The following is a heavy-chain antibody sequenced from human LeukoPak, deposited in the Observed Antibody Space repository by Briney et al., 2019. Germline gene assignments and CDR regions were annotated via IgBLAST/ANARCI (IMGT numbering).Heavy chain of an antibody. CDR2: IRYDGGAK. CDR1: GFTFSSYG. J-gene: IGHJ4*02. CDR3: AKASYASASHGGPFDY. Sequence: GGSLRLSCTASGFTFSSYGMHWVRQAPGKGLEWVTSIRYDGGAKYYPDSLRDRFTISRDDSKNTLYLDVNSLRAEDTAVYFCAKASYASASHGGPFDYWGQGTLVTVSS. V-gene: IGHV3-30*02. D-gene: IGHD4-23*01.